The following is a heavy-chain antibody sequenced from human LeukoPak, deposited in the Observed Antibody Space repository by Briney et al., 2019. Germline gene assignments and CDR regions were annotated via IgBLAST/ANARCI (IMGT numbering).Heavy chain of an antibody. D-gene: IGHD7-27*01. CDR2: INPNSGDT. CDR1: GYTLTEHN. V-gene: IGHV1-2*02. J-gene: IGHJ4*02. Sequence: ASVKVSCEQSGYTLTEHNMHWVRHAPGQGLEWMGWINPNSGDTHYAQQFQGRVTITRDTSISTAYMELSRLRSDDTAVYYCARALTGELYYFDYWGQGTLVTVSS. CDR3: ARALTGELYYFDY.